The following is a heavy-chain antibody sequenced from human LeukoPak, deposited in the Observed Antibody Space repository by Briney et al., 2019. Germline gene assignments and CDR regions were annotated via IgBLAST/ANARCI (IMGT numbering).Heavy chain of an antibody. D-gene: IGHD3-3*01. V-gene: IGHV3-23*01. CDR3: AKYYDFWSGYSQHYYYMDV. CDR1: GFTFSSYS. CDR2: ISGSGGST. J-gene: IGHJ6*03. Sequence: GGSLRLSCAASGFTFSSYSMNWVRQAPGKGLEWVSAISGSGGSTYYADSVKGRFTISRDNSKNTLYLQMNSLRAEDTAVYYCAKYYDFWSGYSQHYYYMDVWGKGTTVTVSS.